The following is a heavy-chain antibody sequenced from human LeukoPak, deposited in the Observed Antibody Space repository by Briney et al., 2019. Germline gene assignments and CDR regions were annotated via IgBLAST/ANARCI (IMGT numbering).Heavy chain of an antibody. CDR3: ARVGYSGSYFDY. CDR1: GYTFTAYY. Sequence: ASVKVSCKASGYTFTAYYMHWVRQAPGQGLEWMGWINPNSGGTNYAQKFQGRVTMTRDTSISTAYMELSRLRSDDTAVYYCARVGYSGSYFDYWGQGTLVTVSS. D-gene: IGHD1-26*01. V-gene: IGHV1-2*02. J-gene: IGHJ4*02. CDR2: INPNSGGT.